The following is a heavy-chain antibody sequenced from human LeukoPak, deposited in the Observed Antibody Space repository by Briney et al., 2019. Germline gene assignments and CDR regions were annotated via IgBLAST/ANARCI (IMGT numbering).Heavy chain of an antibody. CDR1: GGSISSSNW. V-gene: IGHV4-4*02. D-gene: IGHD5-18*01. Sequence: SSETLSLTCAVSGGSISSSNWWSWVRQPPGKGLEWIGEIYHSGSTNYNPSLKSRATISVDKSKNQFSLKLSSVTAADTAVYYCARIVGGMVTSWFDPWGQGTLVTVSS. CDR2: IYHSGST. J-gene: IGHJ5*02. CDR3: ARIVGGMVTSWFDP.